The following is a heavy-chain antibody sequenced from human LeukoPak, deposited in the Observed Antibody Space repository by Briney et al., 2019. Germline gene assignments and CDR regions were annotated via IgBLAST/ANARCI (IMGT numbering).Heavy chain of an antibody. CDR3: ARVGVYYYDSSGPFLDY. J-gene: IGHJ4*02. D-gene: IGHD3-22*01. CDR2: ISSSSSYI. Sequence: TGGSLRLSCAASGFTFSSYSMNWVRQAPGKGLEWVSSISSSSSYIYYADSVKGRFTISRDNAKNSLYLQMNSLRAEDTAVYYCARVGVYYYDSSGPFLDYWGQGTLVTVSS. V-gene: IGHV3-21*01. CDR1: GFTFSSYS.